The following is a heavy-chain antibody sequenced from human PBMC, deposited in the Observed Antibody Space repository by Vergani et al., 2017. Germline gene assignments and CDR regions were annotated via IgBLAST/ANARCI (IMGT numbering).Heavy chain of an antibody. J-gene: IGHJ4*02. D-gene: IGHD2-15*01. CDR2: IYYSGST. CDR3: ARGYYHSFEY. Sequence: QVQLQESGPGLVKPSDTLSLTCTVSGGSISNYYWSWIRQPPGKGLEWIGYIYYSGSTNYNPSLKSRVNISLDTSTNQFSLKLSSVTAADTAVYYCARGYYHSFEYWGQGTLVTVSS. CDR1: GGSISNYY. V-gene: IGHV4-59*07.